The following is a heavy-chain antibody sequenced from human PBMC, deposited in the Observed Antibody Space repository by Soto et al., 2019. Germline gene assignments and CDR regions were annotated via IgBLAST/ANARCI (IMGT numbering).Heavy chain of an antibody. J-gene: IGHJ3*02. Sequence: GGSLRLSCAASGFTFSDYYMSWIRQAPGKGLEWVSYISSSGSTIYYADSVKGRFTISRDKAKKSLYLQMNSLRAEDTAVYYCATESSSWYFDAFDIWGQGTMVTVSS. CDR1: GFTFSDYY. V-gene: IGHV3-11*01. D-gene: IGHD6-13*01. CDR2: ISSSGSTI. CDR3: ATESSSWYFDAFDI.